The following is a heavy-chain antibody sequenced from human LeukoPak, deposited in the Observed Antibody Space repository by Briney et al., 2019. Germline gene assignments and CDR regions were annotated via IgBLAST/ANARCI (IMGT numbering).Heavy chain of an antibody. D-gene: IGHD3-22*01. J-gene: IGHJ4*02. Sequence: SMKVSCKASGGTFSSYAISWVRQAPGQGLEWMGRIIPIFGTANYAQKFQGRVTITTDESTSTAYMELSSLRSEDTAVYYCARANFKGLTYYYDSSGYSDWGQGTWSPSPQ. CDR1: GGTFSSYA. CDR3: ARANFKGLTYYYDSSGYSD. V-gene: IGHV1-69*05. CDR2: IIPIFGTA.